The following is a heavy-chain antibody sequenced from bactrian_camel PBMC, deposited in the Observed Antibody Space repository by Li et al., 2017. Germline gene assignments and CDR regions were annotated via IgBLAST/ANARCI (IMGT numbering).Heavy chain of an antibody. CDR3: AAHSPPPWRGMYCSTSVSSRFDY. Sequence: VQLVESGGGSVQPGGSLMLSCSASGYTGGSNAMGWFRQAPGKEREGVAAIYRAGGSTFYADSVEGRFTISQDNAKNTLYLQMNSLKPEDTAMYYCAAHSPPPWRGMYCSTSVSSRFDYWGQGTQVTVS. CDR2: IYRAGGST. CDR1: GYTGGSNA. D-gene: IGHD1*01. J-gene: IGHJ4*01. V-gene: IGHV3S31*01.